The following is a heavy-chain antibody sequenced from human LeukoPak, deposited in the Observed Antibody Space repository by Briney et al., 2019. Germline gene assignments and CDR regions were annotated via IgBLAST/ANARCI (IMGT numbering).Heavy chain of an antibody. D-gene: IGHD3-3*01. J-gene: IGHJ5*02. CDR3: ARDPTIFGVVIPANWFDP. Sequence: ASVKVSCKASGYTFTSYGISWVRQAPGQGLEWMGWISAYNGNTNYAQKLQGRVTMTTDTSTSTAYMELRSLRSDDTAVYYCARDPTIFGVVIPANWFDPWGQGTLVTVSS. CDR1: GYTFTSYG. V-gene: IGHV1-18*01. CDR2: ISAYNGNT.